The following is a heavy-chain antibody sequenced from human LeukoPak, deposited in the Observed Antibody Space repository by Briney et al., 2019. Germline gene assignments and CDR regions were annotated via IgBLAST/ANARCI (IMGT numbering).Heavy chain of an antibody. D-gene: IGHD3-22*01. Sequence: QPGRSLRLSCAASGFTFSSYAMHWVRQAPGKGLEWVAVISYDGHNKYYADSVKGRFTISRDNSKNTLYLQMNSLRAEDTAVYYCARGRGVVISPFDIWGQGTMVTVSS. V-gene: IGHV3-30*04. CDR3: ARGRGVVISPFDI. J-gene: IGHJ3*02. CDR1: GFTFSSYA. CDR2: ISYDGHNK.